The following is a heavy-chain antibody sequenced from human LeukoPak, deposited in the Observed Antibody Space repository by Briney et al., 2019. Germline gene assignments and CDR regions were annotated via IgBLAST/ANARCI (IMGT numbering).Heavy chain of an antibody. CDR3: AREGLPDAFDI. CDR2: ISTSISYI. Sequence: GGSLRLSCAASGVTSSSYSLNWVRQAPGKGLEWVSSISTSISYIYYADSVKGRFTISRDKAKTTLYLQMNRLRADDTAVYYCAREGLPDAFDIWGQGTMVTVSS. J-gene: IGHJ3*02. CDR1: GVTSSSYS. V-gene: IGHV3-21*01.